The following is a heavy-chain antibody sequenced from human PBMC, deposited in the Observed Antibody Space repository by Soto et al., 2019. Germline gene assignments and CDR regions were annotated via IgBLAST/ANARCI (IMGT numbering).Heavy chain of an antibody. J-gene: IGHJ4*02. CDR1: GFTFSNYA. D-gene: IGHD1-26*01. Sequence: GGSLRLSCAGSGFTFSNYAMSWVRQAPGKGLAWVSAISGSGGSTYYADSVKGRFTISRDNSKNTLYLQMNSLRAEDTALYYCEKVNVGATGRFDYWGQGTLVTVSS. V-gene: IGHV3-23*01. CDR3: EKVNVGATGRFDY. CDR2: ISGSGGST.